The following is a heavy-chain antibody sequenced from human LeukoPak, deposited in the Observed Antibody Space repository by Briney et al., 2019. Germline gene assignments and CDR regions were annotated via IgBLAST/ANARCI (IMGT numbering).Heavy chain of an antibody. CDR2: ISSGTTYI. CDR3: ARDRAVAGHTYWYFDL. Sequence: GGSLRLSCAASGFSFSSFGMNWVRQAPGKGLEWVSSISSGTTYIYYADSVKGRFTISRDNAKNSLYLQMYSLRAEDTAVYYCARDRAVAGHTYWYFDLWGRGTLVTVSS. D-gene: IGHD6-19*01. J-gene: IGHJ2*01. V-gene: IGHV3-21*01. CDR1: GFSFSSFG.